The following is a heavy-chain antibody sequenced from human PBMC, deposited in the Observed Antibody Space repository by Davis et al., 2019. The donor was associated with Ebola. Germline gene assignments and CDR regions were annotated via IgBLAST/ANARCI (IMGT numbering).Heavy chain of an antibody. Sequence: GESLKISCAASGFTFSSYAMHWVRQAPGKGLEWVAVISYDGSNKYYADSVKGRFTISRDNSKNTLYLQMNSLRAEDMAVYYCARAWEVVVTARDAFDIWGQGTMVTVSS. CDR3: ARAWEVVVTARDAFDI. CDR1: GFTFSSYA. CDR2: ISYDGSNK. J-gene: IGHJ3*02. V-gene: IGHV3-30-3*01. D-gene: IGHD2-21*02.